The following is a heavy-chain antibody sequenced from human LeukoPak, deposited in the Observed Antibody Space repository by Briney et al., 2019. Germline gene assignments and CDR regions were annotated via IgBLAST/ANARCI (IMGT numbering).Heavy chain of an antibody. CDR3: ARSYRSSGDFEY. J-gene: IGHJ4*02. V-gene: IGHV1-2*02. CDR2: INPNSGGT. CDR1: GYTFTGYY. Sequence: ASVKVSCRASGYTFTGYYLHWVRQAPGQGREWMGWINPNSGGTNYAQKFQGRVTMTRDTSISTAYMELSRLRSDDTAVYYCARSYRSSGDFEYWGQGTLVTVSS. D-gene: IGHD6-6*01.